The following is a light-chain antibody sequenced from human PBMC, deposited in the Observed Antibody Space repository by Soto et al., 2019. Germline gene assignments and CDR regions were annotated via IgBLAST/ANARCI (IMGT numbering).Light chain of an antibody. CDR1: SSDVGSYNR. CDR3: SSYTSSSTVV. CDR2: EVS. Sequence: QSVLTHPPSVSGSPGQSVTISCTGTSSDVGSYNRVSWYQQPPGTAPKLMIYEVSNRPSGVPDRFSGSKSGNTASLTISGLQAEDEADYYRSSYTSSSTVVFGGGTKRTVL. V-gene: IGLV2-18*02. J-gene: IGLJ2*01.